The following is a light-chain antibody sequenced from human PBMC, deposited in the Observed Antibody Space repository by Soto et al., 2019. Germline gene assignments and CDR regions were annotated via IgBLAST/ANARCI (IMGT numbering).Light chain of an antibody. CDR3: QQLNSYPLIT. CDR1: QSVSSNS. Sequence: VVLSPSPDTLSFSPGDTATLSCRATQSVSSNSLAWYQQKPGQAPGLLIYTAATRATGIPDRFSGSGSGTDFTLTISRLEPEDFAVYYCQQLNSYPLITFGQGTRLEI. J-gene: IGKJ5*01. CDR2: TAA. V-gene: IGKV3D-20*02.